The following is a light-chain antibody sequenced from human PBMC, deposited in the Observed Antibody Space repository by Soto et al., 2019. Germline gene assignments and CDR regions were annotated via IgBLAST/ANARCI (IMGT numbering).Light chain of an antibody. CDR2: AAS. CDR1: QSIGTY. V-gene: IGKV1-39*01. CDR3: QQTSSASPIT. Sequence: DIQMTQSPSSLSASVGDRVTITCRASQSIGTYLNWYQHKPGRAPNLLIYAASSLQSGVSSRFSGSGSGTDFTLTISSLQPEDFATYYCQQTSSASPITFGGGTNVETK. J-gene: IGKJ4*01.